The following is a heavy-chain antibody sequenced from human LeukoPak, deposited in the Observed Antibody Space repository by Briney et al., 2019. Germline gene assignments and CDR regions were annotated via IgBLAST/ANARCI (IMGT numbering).Heavy chain of an antibody. CDR3: ARVIAAAGPYYFDY. CDR2: IYTSGST. CDR1: GGSFSGSY. V-gene: IGHV4-59*10. D-gene: IGHD6-13*01. Sequence: SETLSLTCAVYGGSFSGSYWSWIRQPAGKGLEWIGRIYTSGSTNYNPSLKSRVTISVDTSKNQFSLKLSSVTAADTAVYYCARVIAAAGPYYFDYWGQGTLVTVSS. J-gene: IGHJ4*02.